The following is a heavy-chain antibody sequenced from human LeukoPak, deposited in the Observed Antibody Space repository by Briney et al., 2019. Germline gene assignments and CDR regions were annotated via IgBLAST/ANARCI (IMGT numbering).Heavy chain of an antibody. CDR1: GFTFSSYE. Sequence: GGSLRLSCAASGFTFSSYEMNWVRQAPGKGLEGVSYISSSGSTIYYADSVKGRFTISRDNAKNSLYLQMNSLRAEDTAVYYCARVYGWDAFDIWGQGTMVTVSS. D-gene: IGHD4-17*01. V-gene: IGHV3-48*03. J-gene: IGHJ3*02. CDR2: ISSSGSTI. CDR3: ARVYGWDAFDI.